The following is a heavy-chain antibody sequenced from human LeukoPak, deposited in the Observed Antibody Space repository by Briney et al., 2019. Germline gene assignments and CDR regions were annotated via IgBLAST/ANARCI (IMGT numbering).Heavy chain of an antibody. V-gene: IGHV1-69*04. CDR2: IIPIFGIA. J-gene: IGHJ1*01. CDR1: GGTFSSYA. CDR3: ASSPVEYFQH. Sequence: SVKVSCKASGGTFSSYAISWVRQAPGQGLEWMGRIIPIFGIANYAQEFQGRVTITADKSTSTAYMELSSLRSEDTAVYYCASSPVEYFQHWGQGTLVTVSS.